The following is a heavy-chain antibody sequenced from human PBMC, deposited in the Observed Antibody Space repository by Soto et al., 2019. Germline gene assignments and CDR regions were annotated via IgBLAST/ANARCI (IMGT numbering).Heavy chain of an antibody. CDR1: GFTFSSYA. CDR3: AKGYTLFGVGLFY. D-gene: IGHD3-3*01. CDR2: ISGSGGST. Sequence: GGSLRLSCAASGFTFSSYAMNWVRQAPGKGLEWVSAISGSGGSTHYADSVRGRFTISRDNSENTLFLQMNSLRAEDTAVYYCAKGYTLFGVGLFYWGQGTLVTVSS. V-gene: IGHV3-23*01. J-gene: IGHJ4*02.